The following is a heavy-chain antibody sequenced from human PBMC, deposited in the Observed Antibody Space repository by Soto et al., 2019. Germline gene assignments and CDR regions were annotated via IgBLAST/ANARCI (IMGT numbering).Heavy chain of an antibody. CDR3: ARDVGWEHSYYGMDV. CDR2: IYYSGST. V-gene: IGHV4-59*01. Sequence: QVQLQESGPGLVKPSETLSLTCTVSGGSISSYYWSWIRQPPGKGLEWIGYIYYSGSTNYNPSLKSRVTISVDTSKNQFSLKLRSVTAADTAVYYCARDVGWEHSYYGMDVWGQGTTVTVSS. J-gene: IGHJ6*02. CDR1: GGSISSYY. D-gene: IGHD1-26*01.